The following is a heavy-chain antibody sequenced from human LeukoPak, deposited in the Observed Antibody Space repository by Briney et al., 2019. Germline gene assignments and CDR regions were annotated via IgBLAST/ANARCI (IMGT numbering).Heavy chain of an antibody. J-gene: IGHJ4*02. D-gene: IGHD2-2*01. CDR3: AKEGGYCSSTSCYDY. Sequence: PGGSLRLSCAASGFNFSSYGMNWVRQAPGKGLEWVSAISGSGGSTNYADSVKGRFTISRDNSKNTLYLQMNSLRVEDTAVYYCAKEGGYCSSTSCYDYWGQGTLVTVSS. V-gene: IGHV3-23*01. CDR2: ISGSGGST. CDR1: GFNFSSYG.